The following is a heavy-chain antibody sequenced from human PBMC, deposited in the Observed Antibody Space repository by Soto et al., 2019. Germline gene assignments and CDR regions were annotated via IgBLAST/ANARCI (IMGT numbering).Heavy chain of an antibody. D-gene: IGHD5-18*01. Sequence: QVQLQESGPGLVKPSGTLSLTCAVSGVSIGSHDWWTWVRQPPGNGLEWIGESHQSGNTNYNSSLESRVTISLDKSKNHFSLQLSSVTVADTAVYYCATRDTGRVYWGQGTLVTVSS. V-gene: IGHV4-4*02. J-gene: IGHJ4*02. CDR1: GVSIGSHDW. CDR2: SHQSGNT. CDR3: ATRDTGRVY.